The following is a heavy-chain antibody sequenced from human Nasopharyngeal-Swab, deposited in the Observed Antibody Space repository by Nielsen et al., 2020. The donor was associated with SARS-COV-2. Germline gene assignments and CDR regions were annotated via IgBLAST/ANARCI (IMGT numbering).Heavy chain of an antibody. CDR3: ARIRFRAFDI. V-gene: IGHV4-31*03. D-gene: IGHD3-10*01. J-gene: IGHJ3*02. CDR2: IYYSGST. Sequence: SETLSLTCTVSGGSISSGGYYWSWIRQHPGKGLEWIGYIYYSGSTYYNPSLKSRVTISVDTSKNQFSLKLSSVTAADTAVYYCARIRFRAFDIWGQGTMVTVSS. CDR1: GGSISSGGYY.